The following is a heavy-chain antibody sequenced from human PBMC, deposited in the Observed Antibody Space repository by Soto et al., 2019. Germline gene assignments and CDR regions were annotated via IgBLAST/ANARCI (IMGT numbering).Heavy chain of an antibody. D-gene: IGHD3-10*01. J-gene: IGHJ4*02. Sequence: QVQLQESGPGLVKPSETLSLTCTVSGGSISSYYWSWIRQPPGKGLGWIGYIYYSGSTNYNPSLRSPITISVNKYKTQFSLKLTSVTAADTAVYYCAKVHSYYRPFYYWGQGNLV. CDR3: AKVHSYYRPFYY. V-gene: IGHV4-59*01. CDR1: GGSISSYY. CDR2: IYYSGST.